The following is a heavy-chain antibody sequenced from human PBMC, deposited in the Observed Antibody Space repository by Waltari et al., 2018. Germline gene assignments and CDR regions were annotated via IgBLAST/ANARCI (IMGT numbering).Heavy chain of an antibody. D-gene: IGHD3-10*01. Sequence: QVQLVESGGGVVQPGRSLRLSCAASGFTFSNYGMNWVRQAPGKGLEWVAVIWYDGSNKYYPDSVKGRFTISRDNSINTLYLQMNSLRPEDTAMYYCAKDHTSYGSGSHFDHWGQGTLVTVSS. V-gene: IGHV3-33*03. CDR1: GFTFSNYG. CDR2: IWYDGSNK. J-gene: IGHJ4*02. CDR3: AKDHTSYGSGSHFDH.